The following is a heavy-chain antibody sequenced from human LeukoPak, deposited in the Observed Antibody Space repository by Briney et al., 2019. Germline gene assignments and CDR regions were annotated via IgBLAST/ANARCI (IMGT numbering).Heavy chain of an antibody. D-gene: IGHD1-26*01. Sequence: SVKVSCKASGGTFSSYAISWVRQAPGQGLEWMGGIIPIFGTANYAQKFQGRVTITADESTSTAYMELSSLRSEDTAVYYCARDPKSYRLLGYFDYWGQGTLVTVSS. CDR3: ARDPKSYRLLGYFDY. V-gene: IGHV1-69*13. CDR1: GGTFSSYA. CDR2: IIPIFGTA. J-gene: IGHJ4*02.